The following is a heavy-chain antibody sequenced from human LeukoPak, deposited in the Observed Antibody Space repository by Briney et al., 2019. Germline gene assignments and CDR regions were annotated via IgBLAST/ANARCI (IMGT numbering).Heavy chain of an antibody. V-gene: IGHV3-23*01. CDR3: AKDRQGRYFDWLLPPYYFDY. Sequence: GGSLRLSCAASGFTFSSYAMSWVRQAPGKGPEWVSAISGSGGSTYHADSVKGRFTISRDNSKNTLYLQMNSLRAEDTAVYYCAKDRQGRYFDWLLPPYYFDYWGQGTLVTVSS. CDR2: ISGSGGST. CDR1: GFTFSSYA. J-gene: IGHJ4*02. D-gene: IGHD3-9*01.